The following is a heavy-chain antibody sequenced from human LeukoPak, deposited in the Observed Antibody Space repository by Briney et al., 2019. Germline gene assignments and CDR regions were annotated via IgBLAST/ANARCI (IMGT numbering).Heavy chain of an antibody. CDR3: AKDNGGEGYNFWNRYRRASYYFDS. D-gene: IGHD3-3*01. J-gene: IGHJ4*02. Sequence: PGGSLRLSCAASGFPLDDYTLHWVRQPPGKGLEWVSLITGDGGSTYYADSVKGRFTISRDNSKKSLYLQMSGLRIEDTALYYCAKDNGGEGYNFWNRYRRASYYFDSWGQGTLVTVSS. CDR1: GFPLDDYT. CDR2: ITGDGGST. V-gene: IGHV3-43*01.